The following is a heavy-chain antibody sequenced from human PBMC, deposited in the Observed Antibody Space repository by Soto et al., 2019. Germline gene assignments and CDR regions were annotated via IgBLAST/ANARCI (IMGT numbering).Heavy chain of an antibody. Sequence: SETLSLTCTVSVSGGSISSYYWSWIRQPAGKGLEWIGFIYFGGTTKNNPSLKSRVTISVDTPMNQVSLQLSSVTAADTAVYYCARQSPFSWKRYYFGYWGQGALVTVSS. V-gene: IGHV4-59*01. CDR1: GGSISSYY. CDR3: ARQSPFSWKRYYFGY. CDR2: IYFGGTT. J-gene: IGHJ4*02. D-gene: IGHD1-1*01.